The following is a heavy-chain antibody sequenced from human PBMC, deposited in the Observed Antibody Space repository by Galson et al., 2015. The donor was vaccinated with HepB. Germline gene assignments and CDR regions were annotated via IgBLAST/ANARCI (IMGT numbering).Heavy chain of an antibody. CDR3: AKGYGSSSDNYMDV. CDR2: ISSGGST. J-gene: IGHJ6*03. Sequence: SLRLSCAASGFTLGYFAMSWDRQAPGKGLEWVSAISSGGSTKYADSVKGRFTISRDNPKNTLYLQMNSLRAEDTAVYYCAKGYGSSSDNYMDVWGKGTTVTVSS. D-gene: IGHD6-6*01. CDR1: GFTLGYFA. V-gene: IGHV3-23*01.